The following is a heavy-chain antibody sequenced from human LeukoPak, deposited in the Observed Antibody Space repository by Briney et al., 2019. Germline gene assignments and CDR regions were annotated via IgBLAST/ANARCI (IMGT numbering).Heavy chain of an antibody. Sequence: ETLSLTCTVSGGSISSSSYYWGWIRQPPGKGLEWVANIKQDGSEKYYVDSVKGRFTISRDNAKNSLYLQMNSLRAEDTAVYYCAREALHWGSYGMDVWGQGTTVTVSS. CDR3: AREALHWGSYGMDV. CDR1: GGSISSSSYY. V-gene: IGHV3-7*01. D-gene: IGHD7-27*01. J-gene: IGHJ6*02. CDR2: IKQDGSEK.